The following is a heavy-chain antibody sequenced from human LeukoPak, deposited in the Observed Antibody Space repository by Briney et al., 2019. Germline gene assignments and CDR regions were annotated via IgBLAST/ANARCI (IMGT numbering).Heavy chain of an antibody. D-gene: IGHD3-22*01. J-gene: IGHJ4*02. CDR2: IYYSGST. V-gene: IGHV4-59*01. CDR1: GGSITNYY. CDR3: ARVDDSSGDY. Sequence: SETLSLTCTVSGGSITNYYWSWIRQPPGKGLEWIGYIYYSGSTAYNPSLKSRVTISVDTSKNQFSLKLSSVTAADTAVYYCARVDDSSGDYWGQGTLVTVSS.